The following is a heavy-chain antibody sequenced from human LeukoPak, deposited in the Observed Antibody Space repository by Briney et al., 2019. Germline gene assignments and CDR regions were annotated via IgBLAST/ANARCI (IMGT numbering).Heavy chain of an antibody. CDR1: GGSFSGYY. J-gene: IGHJ4*02. CDR3: ARLVRARWLQSGFDY. CDR2: INHSGST. V-gene: IGHV4-34*01. Sequence: SETLSLTCAVYGGSFSGYYWSWIRQPPGKGLEWIGEINHSGSTNYNPSLKSRVTISVDTSKNQFSLKLSSVTAADTAVYYCARLVRARWLQSGFDYWGQGTLVTVSS. D-gene: IGHD5-24*01.